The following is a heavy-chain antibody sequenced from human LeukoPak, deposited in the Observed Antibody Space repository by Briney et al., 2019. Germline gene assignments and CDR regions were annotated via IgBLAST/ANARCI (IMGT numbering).Heavy chain of an antibody. D-gene: IGHD2-2*01. V-gene: IGHV1-69*13. J-gene: IGHJ5*02. CDR2: IIASFGTA. Sequence: GASVKVSCKASGYTFTGYYIHWVRQAPGQGLEWMGGIIASFGTANYAQKFQGRVTISADESTSTAYMELSSLRSEDTAVYYCARVVTPRYCSSTSCYWKGWFDPWGQGTLVTVSS. CDR1: GYTFTGYY. CDR3: ARVVTPRYCSSTSCYWKGWFDP.